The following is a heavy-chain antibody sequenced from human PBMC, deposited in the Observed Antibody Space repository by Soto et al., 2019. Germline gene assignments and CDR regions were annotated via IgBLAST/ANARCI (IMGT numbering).Heavy chain of an antibody. CDR2: INPTTGAT. CDR1: GCTFTAQY. CDR3: AKGDSSWVSWFDP. V-gene: IGHV1-2*02. Sequence: ASVKVSCKASGCTFTAQYLHWVRKAPGEGLEWMGWINPTTGATRYAQKFQGRVTMTRDTSMSTAYLEVRGLRPDDTAVYYCAKGDSSWVSWFDPWGQGTLVTVSS. D-gene: IGHD6-19*01. J-gene: IGHJ5*02.